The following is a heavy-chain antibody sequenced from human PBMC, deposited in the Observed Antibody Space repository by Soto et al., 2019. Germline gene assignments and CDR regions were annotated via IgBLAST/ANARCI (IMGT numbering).Heavy chain of an antibody. CDR3: ARTTRGTMVRGGGNWFDP. Sequence: SETLSLTCTVSGGSISSSSYYWGWIRQPPGKGLEWIGSIYYSGSTYYNPSLKSRVTISVDTSKNQFSLKLSSVTAADTAVYYCARTTRGTMVRGGGNWFDPWGQGTLVTVSS. J-gene: IGHJ5*02. D-gene: IGHD3-10*01. CDR2: IYYSGST. CDR1: GGSISSSSYY. V-gene: IGHV4-39*01.